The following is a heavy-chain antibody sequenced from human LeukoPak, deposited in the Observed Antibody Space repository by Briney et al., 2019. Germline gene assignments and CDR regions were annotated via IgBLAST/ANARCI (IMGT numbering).Heavy chain of an antibody. V-gene: IGHV4-59*01. J-gene: IGHJ6*03. CDR3: ARATISFAPYYYYYYMDV. D-gene: IGHD5-12*01. Sequence: PSETLSLTCTVSGGSISSYYWNWIRQPPGKGLEWIGYIYYSGSTNYNPSLKSRVTISVDTSKNQFSLKLSSVTAADTAVYYCARATISFAPYYYYYYMDVWGKGTTVTVSS. CDR2: IYYSGST. CDR1: GGSISSYY.